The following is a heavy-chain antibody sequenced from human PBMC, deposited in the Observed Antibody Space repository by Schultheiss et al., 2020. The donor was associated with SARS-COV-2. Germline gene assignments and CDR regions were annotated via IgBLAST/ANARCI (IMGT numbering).Heavy chain of an antibody. J-gene: IGHJ3*02. V-gene: IGHV5-51*01. D-gene: IGHD3-3*01. CDR1: GYSFTSYW. Sequence: GESLKISCKGSGYSFTSYWIGWVRQMPGKGLEWMGIIYPGDSDTRYSPSFQGQVTISADKSISTAYLQWSSLKASDTAMYYCARHEARATIFGVVIIGSDAFDIWGQGTMVTGSS. CDR3: ARHEARATIFGVVIIGSDAFDI. CDR2: IYPGDSDT.